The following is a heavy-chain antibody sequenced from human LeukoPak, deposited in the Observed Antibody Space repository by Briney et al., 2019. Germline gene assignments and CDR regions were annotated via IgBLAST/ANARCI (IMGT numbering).Heavy chain of an antibody. Sequence: GGSLRLSCAASGFTFSSYSMNWVRQAPGKGLEWVSSISSSSSYIYYADSVKGRFTISRDNAKNSLYLQMNSLRAEDTAVYYCARGIAVAGTGDYWGQGTPVTVSS. D-gene: IGHD6-19*01. J-gene: IGHJ4*02. CDR2: ISSSSSYI. CDR1: GFTFSSYS. V-gene: IGHV3-21*01. CDR3: ARGIAVAGTGDY.